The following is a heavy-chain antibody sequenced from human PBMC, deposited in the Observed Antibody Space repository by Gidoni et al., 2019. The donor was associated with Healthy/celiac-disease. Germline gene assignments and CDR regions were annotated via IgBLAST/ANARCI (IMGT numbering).Heavy chain of an antibody. CDR3: ARGTMIVVVRTRRGFDY. D-gene: IGHD3-22*01. Sequence: QVQLVQSGAEVKKPGASVKASCQASGFPFTTYYMPWVRQAPGQGLEWMGIINPSGGSTSYAQKFQGRVTMTRDTSTSTVYMELSSLRSEDTAVYYCARGTMIVVVRTRRGFDYWGQGTLVTVSS. CDR2: INPSGGST. J-gene: IGHJ4*02. CDR1: GFPFTTYY. V-gene: IGHV1-46*01.